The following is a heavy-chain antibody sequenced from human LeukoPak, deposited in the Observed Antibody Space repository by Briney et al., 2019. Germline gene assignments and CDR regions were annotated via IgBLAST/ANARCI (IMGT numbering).Heavy chain of an antibody. Sequence: PAETLSLTCTVSGGSISNSNYYWGWIRQPPGKGLEWIGGAYYSGTTYYSPSFKSRVTISVDTSRNHFSLNLNSVTAADTAVYYCARHSSSAWYYYFDYWGQGSFVTVSS. D-gene: IGHD6-19*01. CDR3: ARHSSSAWYYYFDY. J-gene: IGHJ4*02. CDR2: AYYSGTT. V-gene: IGHV4-39*01. CDR1: GGSISNSNYY.